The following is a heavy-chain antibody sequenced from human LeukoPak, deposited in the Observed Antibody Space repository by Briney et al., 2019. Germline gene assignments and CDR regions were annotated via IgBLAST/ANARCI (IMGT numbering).Heavy chain of an antibody. CDR1: GGSNSSYY. V-gene: IGHV4-59*01. CDR2: IYYSGST. J-gene: IGHJ4*02. Sequence: PSETLSLTCTVSGGSNSSYYWSWIRQPPGKGLEWIGYIYYSGSTNYNPSLKSRVTISVDTSKNQFSLKLSSVTAADTAVYYCAREYCSGGSCHFDYWGQGTLVTVSS. CDR3: AREYCSGGSCHFDY. D-gene: IGHD2-15*01.